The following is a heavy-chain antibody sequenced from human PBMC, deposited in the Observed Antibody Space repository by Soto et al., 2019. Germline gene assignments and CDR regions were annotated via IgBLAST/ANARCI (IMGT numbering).Heavy chain of an antibody. D-gene: IGHD3-16*01. CDR1: GGSFSGYY. Sequence: PSETLSLTCAVYGGSFSGYYWSWIRQPPGKGLEWIGEINHSGSTNYNPSLKSRVTISVDTSKNQFSLKLSSVTAADTAVYYCARGVRWGSYAGTRETYYFDYWGQGTLVTVSS. V-gene: IGHV4-34*01. CDR3: ARGVRWGSYAGTRETYYFDY. CDR2: INHSGST. J-gene: IGHJ4*02.